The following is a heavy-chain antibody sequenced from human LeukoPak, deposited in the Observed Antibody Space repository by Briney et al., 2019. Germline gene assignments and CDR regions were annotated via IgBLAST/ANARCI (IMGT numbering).Heavy chain of an antibody. CDR3: ARDDHYNYYYMDV. V-gene: IGHV3-48*01. CDR2: ISSSSSTI. CDR1: GFIFSTYS. J-gene: IGHJ6*03. Sequence: PGGSLRLSCAASGFIFSTYSMNWVHQAPGKGLEWVSYISSSSSTIYYADSVKGRFTISRDNAENSLYLQMNSLGAEDTAVYYCARDDHYNYYYMDVWGKGTTVTVSS.